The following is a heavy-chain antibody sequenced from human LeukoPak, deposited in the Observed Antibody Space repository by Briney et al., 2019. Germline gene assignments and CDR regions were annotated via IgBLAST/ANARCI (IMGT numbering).Heavy chain of an antibody. CDR3: AGMVRGVHFDY. Sequence: GGSLRLSCAASGFTVSSNYMSWVRQAPGKGLEWVSVIYSGGTTYYADSAKGRFTISRDNSKNTLYLQMNSLRVEDTAVYYCAGMVRGVHFDYWGQGTLVTVSS. CDR2: IYSGGTT. CDR1: GFTVSSNY. D-gene: IGHD3-10*01. J-gene: IGHJ4*02. V-gene: IGHV3-53*01.